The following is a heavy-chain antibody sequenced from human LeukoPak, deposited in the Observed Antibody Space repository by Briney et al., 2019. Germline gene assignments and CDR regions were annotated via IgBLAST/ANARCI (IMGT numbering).Heavy chain of an antibody. V-gene: IGHV4-4*02. CDR3: ARHVDKAMAPFDY. J-gene: IGHJ4*02. D-gene: IGHD5-18*01. CDR2: IYHSGST. Sequence: SGTLSLTCAVYGGSISSSNWWSWVRQPPGKGLEWIGKIYHSGSTNYNPSLKSRVTISVDQSQNQFSLKLGYVTAADSAVDYCARHVDKAMAPFDYWGQGTLVTVSS. CDR1: GGSISSSNW.